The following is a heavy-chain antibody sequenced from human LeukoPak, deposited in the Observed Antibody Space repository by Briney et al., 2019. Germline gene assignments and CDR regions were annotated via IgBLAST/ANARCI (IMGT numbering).Heavy chain of an antibody. CDR1: GFTFSSYA. CDR2: ITATSSST. V-gene: IGHV3-23*01. CDR3: ARDHKWFGELFFYYYMDV. J-gene: IGHJ6*03. Sequence: GGSLRLSCAASGFTFSSYAMRWVRQAPGKGLEWVSAITATSSSTYDADSVQGRFTISRDNAKNSLYLQMNSLRAEDTAVYYCARDHKWFGELFFYYYMDVWGKGTTVTISS. D-gene: IGHD3-10*01.